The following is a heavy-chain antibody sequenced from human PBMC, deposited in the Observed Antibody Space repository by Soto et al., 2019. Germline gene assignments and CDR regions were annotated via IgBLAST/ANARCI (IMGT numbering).Heavy chain of an antibody. CDR2: INHSGST. D-gene: IGHD2-15*01. CDR3: ARVNKDIVVVVAATPGWFDP. V-gene: IGHV4-34*01. CDR1: GGSFSGYY. Sequence: QVQLQQWGAGLLKPSETLSLTCAVYGGSFSGYYWSWIRQPPGKGLEWIGEINHSGSTNYNPSLKSRVTISVDTSKNQFSLKLSCVTAADTAVYYCARVNKDIVVVVAATPGWFDPWGQGTLVTVSS. J-gene: IGHJ5*02.